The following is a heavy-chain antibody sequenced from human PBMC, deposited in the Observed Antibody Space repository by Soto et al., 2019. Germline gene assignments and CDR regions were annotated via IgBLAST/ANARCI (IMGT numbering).Heavy chain of an antibody. D-gene: IGHD4-4*01. J-gene: IGHJ5*02. V-gene: IGHV1-18*01. CDR3: ARGRSVTTVTINWFDP. CDR1: GYTFTSYG. CDR2: ISAYNGNT. Sequence: ASVKVSCKASGYTFTSYGISWVRQAPGQGLEWMGWISAYNGNTNYARKLQGRVTMTTDTSTSTAYMELRSLRSDDTAVYYCARGRSVTTVTINWFDPWGQGTLVTVSS.